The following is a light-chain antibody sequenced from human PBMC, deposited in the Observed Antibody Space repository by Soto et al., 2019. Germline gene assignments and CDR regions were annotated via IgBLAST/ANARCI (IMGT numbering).Light chain of an antibody. CDR1: QSVSSSY. Sequence: EIVLTQSPGTLSLSPGERATLSCRASQSVSSSYLAWYQQKPGQAPRLLIYGASSRATGIPDRFSGSGSGTDFTLTISRIEPEDFAVYYCQKYGSSPPWTFGQGTKVAIK. J-gene: IGKJ1*01. CDR3: QKYGSSPPWT. V-gene: IGKV3-20*01. CDR2: GAS.